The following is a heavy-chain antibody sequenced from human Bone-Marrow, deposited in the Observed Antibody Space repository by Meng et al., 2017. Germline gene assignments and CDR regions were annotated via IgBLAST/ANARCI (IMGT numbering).Heavy chain of an antibody. D-gene: IGHD6-25*01. V-gene: IGHV1-2*06. CDR2: INPKSGDT. CDR3: ARDEDISAAGKLFGDY. J-gene: IGHJ4*02. Sequence: ASVKVSCKASGYTFTGYYIHWVRRAPGQGLEWMGRINPKSGDTHYAQKFQVRVTMTGDTSISTAYMELSGLRSDDTAMYYCARDEDISAAGKLFGDYWGQGTLVTVSS. CDR1: GYTFTGYY.